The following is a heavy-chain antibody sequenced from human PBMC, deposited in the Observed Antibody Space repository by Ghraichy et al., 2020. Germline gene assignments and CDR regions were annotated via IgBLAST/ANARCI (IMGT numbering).Heavy chain of an antibody. CDR1: GFSFSNAW. CDR3: TTARRALFDY. CDR2: IKTKTDGGTT. J-gene: IGHJ4*02. V-gene: IGHV3-15*01. Sequence: GGSLRLSCAASGFSFSNAWMSWVRQAPGKGLEWVGRIKTKTDGGTTDYAAPVKGRFIISRDDSKNTLFLQMNSLKTEDTAVYYCTTARRALFDYWGQGTLVTVSS.